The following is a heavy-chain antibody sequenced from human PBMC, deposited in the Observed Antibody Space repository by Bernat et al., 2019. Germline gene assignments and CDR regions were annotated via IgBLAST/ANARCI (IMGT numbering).Heavy chain of an antibody. CDR1: GYTFTSYG. CDR3: ARDRRSGGSPRVAFES. D-gene: IGHD2-15*01. CDR2: ISAYNGTT. V-gene: IGHV1-18*01. Sequence: QVQLVQSGAEVKKPGASVKVSCKASGYTFTSYGISWVRQAPGQGLGWRGWISAYNGTTNYAQKLKGRVSMHKETSTSRAYMELRSLRSDDTAVYYCARDRRSGGSPRVAFESWGQGTMVTVSS. J-gene: IGHJ3*02.